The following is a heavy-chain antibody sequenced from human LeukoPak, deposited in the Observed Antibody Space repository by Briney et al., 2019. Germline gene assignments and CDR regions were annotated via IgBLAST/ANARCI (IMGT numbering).Heavy chain of an antibody. J-gene: IGHJ5*02. V-gene: IGHV1-8*01. CDR1: GYPFTPWE. CDR2: VHPNSGNT. Sequence: ASVKVSCKTSGYPFTPWEINWVRQAAGQGLEWMGWVHPNSGNTAYAQKFQGRVTMTRDTSISTAYMELSGLRSDDTAMYFCARGPRNDPWGQGTLVTVSS. CDR3: ARGPRNDP. D-gene: IGHD1-14*01.